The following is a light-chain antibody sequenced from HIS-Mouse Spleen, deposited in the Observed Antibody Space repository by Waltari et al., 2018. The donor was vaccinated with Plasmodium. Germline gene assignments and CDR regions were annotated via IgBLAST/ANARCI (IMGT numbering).Light chain of an antibody. Sequence: EIVMTQSPATLSVSPGERATLSCRASQSVSSNLAWYQQKPGQAPRLLSYGASTRATGIPARFSGSGSGKECTLTISSLQSEDFAVYYCQQYNNWSFTFGPGTKVDIK. CDR2: GAS. V-gene: IGKV3-15*01. CDR1: QSVSSN. CDR3: QQYNNWSFT. J-gene: IGKJ3*01.